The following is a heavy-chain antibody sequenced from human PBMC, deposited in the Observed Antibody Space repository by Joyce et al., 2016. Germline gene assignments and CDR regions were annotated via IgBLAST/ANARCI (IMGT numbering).Heavy chain of an antibody. CDR3: TADLPGGISDYFDY. D-gene: IGHD4-23*01. CDR1: GFTFSNAW. J-gene: IGHJ4*02. Sequence: EVQVVESGGDLVQPGESLRLSCAASGFTFSNAWMGWVRQAPGKGLEWSARIKSKAAGGTTDYAAPVKGRFTISRDDSNNMLYLQMNSLKTEDTAVDYCTADLPGGISDYFDYWGQGTLVTVSS. CDR2: IKSKAAGGTT. V-gene: IGHV3-15*01.